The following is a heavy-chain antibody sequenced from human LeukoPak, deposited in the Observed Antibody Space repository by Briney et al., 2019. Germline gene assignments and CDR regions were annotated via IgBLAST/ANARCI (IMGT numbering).Heavy chain of an antibody. CDR1: GFTFSSYG. Sequence: GGSLRLSCAASGFTFSSYGMSWVRQAPGKGLEWVSSISGSGGSTYYADSVKGRFTISRDSSKNTLYLQMNSLRAEDTAVYYCAKELVVVITSWGQGTLVTVSS. J-gene: IGHJ4*02. CDR2: ISGSGGST. V-gene: IGHV3-23*01. CDR3: AKELVVVITS. D-gene: IGHD3-22*01.